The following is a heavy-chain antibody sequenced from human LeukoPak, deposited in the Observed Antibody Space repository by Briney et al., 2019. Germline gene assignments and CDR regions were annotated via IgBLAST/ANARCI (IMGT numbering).Heavy chain of an antibody. J-gene: IGHJ5*02. V-gene: IGHV3-11*01. D-gene: IGHD6-13*01. CDR1: GFTFTNHW. CDR2: ISSSGSTI. CDR3: ARDDVAAAVWFDP. Sequence: GGSLRLSCAASGFTFTNHWMSWIRQAPGKGLEWVSYISSSGSTIYYADSVKGRFTISRDNAKNSLYLQMNSLRAEDTAVYYCARDDVAAAVWFDPWGQGTLVTVSS.